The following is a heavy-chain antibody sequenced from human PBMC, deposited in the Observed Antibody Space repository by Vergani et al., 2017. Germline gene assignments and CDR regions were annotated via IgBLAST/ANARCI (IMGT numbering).Heavy chain of an antibody. CDR1: GFRVTTYY. CDR2: IKSDGRT. V-gene: IGHV3-66*02. J-gene: IGHJ4*01. Sequence: VELLESGGGLAQPGGSLRVSCSASGFRVTTYYMSWVRQAPGKGLEWVSVIKSDGRTSYAESVGGRFTISRDTARNAVYLQMKILRVEDTGVYYCTRSECSGTTCYGHYFDLWGHGILVTVSS. D-gene: IGHD2-15*01. CDR3: TRSECSGTTCYGHYFDL.